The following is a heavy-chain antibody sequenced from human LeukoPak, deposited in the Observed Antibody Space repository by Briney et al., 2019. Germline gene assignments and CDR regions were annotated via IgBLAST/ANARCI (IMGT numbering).Heavy chain of an antibody. CDR3: ARVLSIAALQGAFDI. CDR2: IYHSGST. CDR1: GGSISSGSYC. D-gene: IGHD6-6*01. J-gene: IGHJ3*02. V-gene: IGHV4-39*07. Sequence: SETLSLTCTVSGGSISSGSYCWSWIRQPAGKGLEWIGSIYHSGSTYYNPSLKSRVTISVDTSKNQFSLKLSSVTAADTAVYYCARVLSIAALQGAFDIWGQGTMVTVSS.